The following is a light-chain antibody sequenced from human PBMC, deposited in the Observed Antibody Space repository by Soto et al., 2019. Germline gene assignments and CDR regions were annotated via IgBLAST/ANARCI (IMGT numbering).Light chain of an antibody. J-gene: IGLJ7*01. CDR1: KLGDKY. CDR3: QAWDSSTGV. V-gene: IGLV3-1*01. Sequence: SYELTQAPSESVSPGQTASITCSGDKLGDKYACWYQQKPGQSPVLVIYQDSKRPSGIPERFSGSNSGNTATLTISGTQAMDEADYYCQAWDSSTGVFGGGTQLTVL. CDR2: QDS.